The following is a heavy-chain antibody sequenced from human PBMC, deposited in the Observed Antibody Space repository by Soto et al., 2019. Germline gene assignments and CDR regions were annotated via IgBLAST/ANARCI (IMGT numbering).Heavy chain of an antibody. CDR1: GFTFSSYG. V-gene: IGHV3-33*01. CDR3: ARDHTEYCSGGSCYWFDP. D-gene: IGHD2-15*01. CDR2: IWYDGSNK. Sequence: QVQLVESGGGVVQPGRSLRLYCAASGFTFSSYGMHWVRQAPGKGLEWVAVIWYDGSNKYYAESVKGRFTISRDNSKNTLYLQMNSLRAEDTAVYYCARDHTEYCSGGSCYWFDPWGQGTLVTVSS. J-gene: IGHJ5*02.